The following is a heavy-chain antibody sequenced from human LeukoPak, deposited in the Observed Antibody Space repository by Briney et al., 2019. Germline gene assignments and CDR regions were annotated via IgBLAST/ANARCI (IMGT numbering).Heavy chain of an antibody. D-gene: IGHD4-23*01. J-gene: IGHJ6*02. Sequence: ASVKVSCMASGYTFTSYGISGVRQAPGQGLEWMGWISAHNGNTYYAQKLRGRVTMTTDTSTSTAYMELRSLRSDDTAVYYCSRDINPATVVTLYYYYGLDVWGQGTTVTVSS. CDR2: ISAHNGNT. CDR1: GYTFTSYG. CDR3: SRDINPATVVTLYYYYGLDV. V-gene: IGHV1-18*01.